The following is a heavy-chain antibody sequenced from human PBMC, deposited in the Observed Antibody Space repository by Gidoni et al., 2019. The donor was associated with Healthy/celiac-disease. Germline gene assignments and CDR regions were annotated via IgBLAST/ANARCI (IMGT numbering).Heavy chain of an antibody. CDR3: ASLRSAVAGTKIFDY. CDR2: INHSVIT. Sequence: QVHLQQWGAGLLTPSETLSLTCAVYGGSFSGYYWNWIRQPPGKGLEWIGEINHSVITNYNPALRSRVCISVDTSKSQVSLKLNSVTAADKAVDYCASLRSAVAGTKIFDYWGQGTLVTVSS. D-gene: IGHD6-19*01. J-gene: IGHJ4*02. CDR1: GGSFSGYY. V-gene: IGHV4-34*01.